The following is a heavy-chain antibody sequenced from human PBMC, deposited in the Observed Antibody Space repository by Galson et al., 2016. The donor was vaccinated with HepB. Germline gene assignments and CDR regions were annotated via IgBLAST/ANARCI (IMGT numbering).Heavy chain of an antibody. J-gene: IGHJ4*02. D-gene: IGHD3-9*01. CDR2: ISSSSSYI. CDR1: GFTFSSHA. V-gene: IGHV3-21*01. Sequence: SLRLSCAASGFTFSSHAMNWVRQAPGKGLEWVSYISSSSSYIYYADAVKGRFTISRDNAKNSVYLQMNSLRVEDTAVYYCTKWDWISGDLLTGYSVDYWGPGILVSVSS. CDR3: TKWDWISGDLLTGYSVDY.